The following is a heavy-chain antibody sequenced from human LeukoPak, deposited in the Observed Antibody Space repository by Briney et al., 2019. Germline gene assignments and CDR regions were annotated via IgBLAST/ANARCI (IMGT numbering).Heavy chain of an antibody. Sequence: PSETLSLTCTVSGGSISSYYWCWIRQPPGKGRVGIGYLYYSGSPNYNPSLKSRVSISVDSSKNQFSLKLSSVTAADTAVYYCARTGSIFRARWFDPWGQGTLVTVSS. D-gene: IGHD3-10*01. J-gene: IGHJ5*02. CDR3: ARTGSIFRARWFDP. CDR2: LYYSGSP. CDR1: GGSISSYY. V-gene: IGHV4-59*01.